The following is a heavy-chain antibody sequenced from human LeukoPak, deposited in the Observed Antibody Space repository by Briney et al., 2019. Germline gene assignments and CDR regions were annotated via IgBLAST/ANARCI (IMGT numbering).Heavy chain of an antibody. Sequence: GGSLRLSCAASGFTFSSYSMSWVRQAPGKGLEWVSAISGSGGSTYYADSVKGRFTISRDNSKNTLYLQMNSLRAEDTAVYYCATTGTNYYDSSGYYSGAFDIWGQGTMVTVSS. D-gene: IGHD3-22*01. CDR2: ISGSGGST. CDR1: GFTFSSYS. CDR3: ATTGTNYYDSSGYYSGAFDI. J-gene: IGHJ3*02. V-gene: IGHV3-23*01.